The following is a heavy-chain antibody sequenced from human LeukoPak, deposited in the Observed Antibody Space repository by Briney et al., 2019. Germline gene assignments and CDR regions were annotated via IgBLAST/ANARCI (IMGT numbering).Heavy chain of an antibody. CDR1: GYTFTGYY. V-gene: IGHV1-2*04. J-gene: IGHJ4*02. CDR3: ARGVTIFGVVREGHYFDY. CDR2: INPNSGGT. Sequence: VASVKVSCKASGYTFTGYYMHWERQAPGQGLEWMGWINPNSGGTNYAQKFQGWVTMTRDTSISTAYMELSRLRSDDTAVYYCARGVTIFGVVREGHYFDYWGQGTLVTVS. D-gene: IGHD3-3*01.